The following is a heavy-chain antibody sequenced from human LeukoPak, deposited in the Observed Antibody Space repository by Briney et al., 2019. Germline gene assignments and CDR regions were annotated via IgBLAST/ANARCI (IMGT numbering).Heavy chain of an antibody. Sequence: KTGGSLRLSCAASGFTFSSYSMNWVRQAPGKGLEWVSSISSSSSYIYYADSVKGRFTISRDNAKNSLYLQMNSLRAEDTAVYYCARDVDTAMVYSDYWGQGTLVTVSS. CDR2: ISSSSSYI. V-gene: IGHV3-21*01. CDR1: GFTFSSYS. D-gene: IGHD5-18*01. CDR3: ARDVDTAMVYSDY. J-gene: IGHJ4*02.